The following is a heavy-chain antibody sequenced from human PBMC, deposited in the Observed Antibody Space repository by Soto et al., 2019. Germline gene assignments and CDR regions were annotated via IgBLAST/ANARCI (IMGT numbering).Heavy chain of an antibody. Sequence: EMQLVESGGGLVQPGGSRRLSCAGSGRTVSNDWLSWVRQAPGKGLEWVSNINQDGSERYYVDSVRGRFTISRDNVENSLYLQLNSLRPEDTAVYYCAVYGYGVSAAAYWGQGTLVTVSS. D-gene: IGHD4-17*01. CDR1: GRTVSNDW. CDR3: AVYGYGVSAAAY. V-gene: IGHV3-7*03. CDR2: INQDGSER. J-gene: IGHJ4*02.